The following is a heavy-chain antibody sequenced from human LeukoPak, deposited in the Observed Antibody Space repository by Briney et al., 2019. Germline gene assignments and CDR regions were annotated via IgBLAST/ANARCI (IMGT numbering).Heavy chain of an antibody. CDR3: ARQIYSGQPFDC. D-gene: IGHD5-12*01. CDR2: INHSGST. V-gene: IGHV4-34*01. J-gene: IGHJ4*02. CDR1: GGSFSGYY. Sequence: SETLSLTCAVYGGSFSGYYWSWIRQPPGKGLEWIGEINHSGSTNYNPSLKSRVTISVDTSKNQFSLKLSSVTAADTAMYYCARQIYSGQPFDCWGQGTLVTVSS.